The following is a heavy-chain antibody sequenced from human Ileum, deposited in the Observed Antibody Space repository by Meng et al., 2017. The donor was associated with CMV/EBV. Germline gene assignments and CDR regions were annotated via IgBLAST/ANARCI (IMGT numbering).Heavy chain of an antibody. CDR1: FTDGW. J-gene: IGHJ2*01. CDR3: TTDPFTMIIFRGEYHDL. Sequence: FTDGWMTWVRQAPGKGLEWVGRVKTEADGGTADYAAPVKGRFTISRDDSEKMVYLQMNSLRTEDTAVYFCTTDPFTMIIFRGEYHDLWGRGTLVTVSS. D-gene: IGHD3-22*01. V-gene: IGHV3-15*01. CDR2: VKTEADGGTA.